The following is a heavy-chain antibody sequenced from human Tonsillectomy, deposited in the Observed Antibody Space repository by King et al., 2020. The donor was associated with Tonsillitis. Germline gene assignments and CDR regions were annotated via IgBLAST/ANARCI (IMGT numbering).Heavy chain of an antibody. CDR2: IHYSGST. CDR1: GGSISSYY. V-gene: IGHV4-59*08. CDR3: ARLMVCYGMDG. Sequence: VQLQESGPGLVKPSETLSLTCTVSGGSISSYYWSWIRQPPGKGLEWIGYIHYSGSTKYNPSLKSRVTISVDTSKNQFPLKLSSVTAADTAVYYCARLMVCYGMDGLGQGTTVTVSS. J-gene: IGHJ6*02. D-gene: IGHD2-8*01.